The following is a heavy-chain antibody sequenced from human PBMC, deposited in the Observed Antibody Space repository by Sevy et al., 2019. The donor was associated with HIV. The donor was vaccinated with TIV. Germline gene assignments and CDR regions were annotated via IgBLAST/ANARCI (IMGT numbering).Heavy chain of an antibody. V-gene: IGHV1-2*06. CDR2: INPNSGGT. CDR1: GYTFTGYY. J-gene: IGHJ5*02. D-gene: IGHD3-16*01. Sequence: ASVKVSCKASGYTFTGYYMHWVRQAPGQGLEWMGRINPNSGGTNYAQKFQGRVTMTRDTSISTAYMELSRLRSDDTAMYYCARDSRPFVNWFDPCGQGTLVTVSS. CDR3: ARDSRPFVNWFDP.